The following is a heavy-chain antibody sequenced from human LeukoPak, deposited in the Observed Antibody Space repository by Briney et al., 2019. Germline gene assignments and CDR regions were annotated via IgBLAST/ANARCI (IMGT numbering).Heavy chain of an antibody. Sequence: AGGSLRLSCAASGFTFSSYTMNWVRQAPGRGLEWVSSISSSGINIYYADSVMGRFTISRDNAKNSLYLQMNSLRAEDTAVYYCARDRETYYDILTGYYTLGDAFDIWGQGTMVTVSS. CDR1: GFTFSSYT. V-gene: IGHV3-21*01. J-gene: IGHJ3*02. CDR2: ISSSGINI. D-gene: IGHD3-9*01. CDR3: ARDRETYYDILTGYYTLGDAFDI.